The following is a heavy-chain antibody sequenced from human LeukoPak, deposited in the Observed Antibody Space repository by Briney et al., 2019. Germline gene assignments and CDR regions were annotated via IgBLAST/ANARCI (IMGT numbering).Heavy chain of an antibody. CDR2: IYSGGST. CDR1: GFTVSSNY. V-gene: IGHV3-53*01. Sequence: GGSLRLSCAASGFTVSSNYMSWVRQAPGKGLEWVSVIYSGGSTYYADSVKGRFTISRDNSKNTLYLQMNSLRAEDTAVYYCAKDSRIFGVVIVPLFDYWGQGTLVTVSS. J-gene: IGHJ4*02. CDR3: AKDSRIFGVVIVPLFDY. D-gene: IGHD3-3*01.